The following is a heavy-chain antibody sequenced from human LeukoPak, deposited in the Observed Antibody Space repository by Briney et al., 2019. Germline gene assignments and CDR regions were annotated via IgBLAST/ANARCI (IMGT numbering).Heavy chain of an antibody. V-gene: IGHV4-61*02. CDR2: IYTSGST. J-gene: IGHJ4*02. D-gene: IGHD3/OR15-3a*01. Sequence: SETLSLTCTVSGGSISSGSYYWSWIRQPAGKGLEWIGRIYTSGSTNYNPSLKSRITISIDTSKNQYSLNLTSVTAADTAVYYCARGFRAGPFDYWGQGTLVTVSS. CDR1: GGSISSGSYY. CDR3: ARGFRAGPFDY.